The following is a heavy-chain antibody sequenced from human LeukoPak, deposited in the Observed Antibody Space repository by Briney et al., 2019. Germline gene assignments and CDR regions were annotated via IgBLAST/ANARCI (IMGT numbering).Heavy chain of an antibody. J-gene: IGHJ6*02. CDR2: IYPGDSDT. CDR1: GYSFTSYW. D-gene: IGHD3-3*01. CDR3: ARQALRGVSRAGLYYYGMDV. V-gene: IGHV5-51*01. Sequence: GESLKISCKGSGYSFTSYWIGWVRQMPGKGLEWMGIIYPGDSDTRYSPSFQGQVTISVDKSISTAYLQWSSLKASDTAMYYCARQALRGVSRAGLYYYGMDVWGQGTTVTVSS.